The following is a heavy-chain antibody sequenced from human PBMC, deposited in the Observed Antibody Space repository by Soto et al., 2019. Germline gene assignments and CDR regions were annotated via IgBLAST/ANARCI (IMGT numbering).Heavy chain of an antibody. CDR2: IYHSGST. J-gene: IGHJ5*02. V-gene: IGHV4-4*02. CDR3: ARSAEGYCTNGVCSMFDP. D-gene: IGHD2-8*01. Sequence: SETLSLTCAVSGGSISSSNWWSWVRQPPGKGLEWIGEIYHSGSTNYNPSLKSRVTISVDKSKNQFSLKLSSVTAADTAVYYCARSAEGYCTNGVCSMFDPWGQGTLVTVSS. CDR1: GGSISSSNW.